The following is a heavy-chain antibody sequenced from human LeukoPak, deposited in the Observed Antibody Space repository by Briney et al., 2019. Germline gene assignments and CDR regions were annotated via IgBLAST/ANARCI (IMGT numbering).Heavy chain of an antibody. V-gene: IGHV4-34*01. CDR2: INHSGST. D-gene: IGHD2-2*01. CDR1: GGSFSGYY. J-gene: IGHJ4*02. Sequence: SETLSLTCAVYGGSFSGYYWSWIRQPPGKGLEWVGEINHSGSTNYNPSLTSRVTISVDTSKNQFSLKLSSVTAADTAVYYCARGGRIVVPAAIKVGYFDYWGQGTLVTVSS. CDR3: ARGGRIVVPAAIKVGYFDY.